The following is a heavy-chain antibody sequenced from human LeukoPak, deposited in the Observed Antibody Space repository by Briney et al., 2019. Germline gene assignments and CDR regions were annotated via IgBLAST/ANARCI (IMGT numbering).Heavy chain of an antibody. J-gene: IGHJ2*01. Sequence: SQTLSLTCAISGDSVSSNSAAWNWIRQSPSRGLEWLGRTYYRSKWYNDYAVSVKSRITINPDTSKNQFSLKLSSVTAADTAVYYCARGYGMIAAADYFDLWGRGTLVTVSS. D-gene: IGHD6-13*01. CDR2: TYYRSKWYN. CDR3: ARGYGMIAAADYFDL. CDR1: GDSVSSNSAA. V-gene: IGHV6-1*01.